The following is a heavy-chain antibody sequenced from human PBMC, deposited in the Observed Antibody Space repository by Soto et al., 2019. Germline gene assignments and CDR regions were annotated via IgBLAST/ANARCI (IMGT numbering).Heavy chain of an antibody. V-gene: IGHV3-7*05. J-gene: IGHJ6*02. Sequence: GGSLRLSCAASGFTFSSYWMSWVRQAPGKGLEWVANIKQDGSEKYYVDSVKGRFTISRDNAKNSLYLQMNSLRAEDTAVYYCARDGLGYGDYDPYYYYGMDVWGQGTTVTVSS. CDR3: ARDGLGYGDYDPYYYYGMDV. CDR1: GFTFSSYW. D-gene: IGHD4-17*01. CDR2: IKQDGSEK.